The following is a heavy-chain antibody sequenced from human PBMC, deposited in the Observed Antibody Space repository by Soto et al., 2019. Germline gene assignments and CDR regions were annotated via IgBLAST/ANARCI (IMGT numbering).Heavy chain of an antibody. J-gene: IGHJ4*02. D-gene: IGHD6-13*01. CDR2: ISGSGGST. CDR3: AKENGYSSSWFEFDY. CDR1: GFTVSSIY. Sequence: GGSLRLSCAASGFTVSSIYMSWVRQAPGKGLEWVSAISGSGGSTYYADSVKGRFTISRDNSKNTLYLQMNSLRAEDTAVYYCAKENGYSSSWFEFDYWGQGTLVTVSS. V-gene: IGHV3-23*01.